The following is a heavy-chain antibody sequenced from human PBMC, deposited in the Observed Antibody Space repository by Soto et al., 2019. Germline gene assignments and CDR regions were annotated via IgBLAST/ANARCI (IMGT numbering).Heavy chain of an antibody. CDR2: IDPSDSYT. V-gene: IGHV5-10-1*01. Sequence: PGESLKISCKGSGYSFTSYWISWVRQMPGKGLEWMGRIDPSDSYTNYSPSFQGHVTISADKSISTAYLQWSSLKASDTAMYYCARPLGSGYYVEAESSGMDARGQGPTVPVS. J-gene: IGHJ6*02. CDR1: GYSFTSYW. D-gene: IGHD3-3*01. CDR3: ARPLGSGYYVEAESSGMDA.